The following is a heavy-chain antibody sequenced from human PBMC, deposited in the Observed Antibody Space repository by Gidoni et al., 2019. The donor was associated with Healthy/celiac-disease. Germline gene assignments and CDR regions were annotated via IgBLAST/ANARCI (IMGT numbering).Heavy chain of an antibody. CDR1: GFSLSTSGVG. CDR2: IYWDEAK. J-gene: IGHJ3*02. CDR3: AHSRIAAAGHAFDI. V-gene: IGHV2-5*02. Sequence: QITLKESGPTLVKPTQTLTLTCTFSGFSLSTSGVGVGWIRQPPGKALEWLALIYWDEAKRYSPSLKSRLTITKDTSKNQVVLTMTNMDPVDTATYYCAHSRIAAAGHAFDIWGQGTMVTVSS. D-gene: IGHD6-13*01.